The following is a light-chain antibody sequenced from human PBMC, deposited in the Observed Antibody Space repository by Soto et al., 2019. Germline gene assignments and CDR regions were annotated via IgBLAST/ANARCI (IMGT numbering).Light chain of an antibody. CDR3: QQYYRSPWT. Sequence: DIVMTQSPDSLAVSLGERATINCKSSQSVLYNSNNKNYLAWYQQKSGQSPKLLIYWASTRESGVPDRFSGSGSGTEFTLTLNSLQADDVAVYYCQQYYRSPWTFGQGTKVEIK. CDR1: QSVLYNSNNKNY. V-gene: IGKV4-1*01. J-gene: IGKJ1*01. CDR2: WAS.